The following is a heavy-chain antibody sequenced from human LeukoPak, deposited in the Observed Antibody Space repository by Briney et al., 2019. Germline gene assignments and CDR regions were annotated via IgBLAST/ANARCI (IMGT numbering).Heavy chain of an antibody. V-gene: IGHV4-39*01. CDR3: ARPLLRFPTDAFDI. D-gene: IGHD3-3*01. J-gene: IGHJ3*02. CDR1: GGSISSSSYY. CDR2: IYYSGST. Sequence: PSETLSLTCTVSGGSISSSSYYWGWIRQPPGKGLEWIGSIYYSGSTYYNPSLKSRVTISVDTSKNQFSLKLSSVTAADTAVYYCARPLLRFPTDAFDIWGQGTMVTVSS.